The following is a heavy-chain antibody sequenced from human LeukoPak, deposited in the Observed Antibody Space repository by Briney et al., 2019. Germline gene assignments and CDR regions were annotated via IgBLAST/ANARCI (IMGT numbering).Heavy chain of an antibody. Sequence: GGSLRLSCAASGFTFSSFGMHWVRQAPGNCLEWVALISFDGRNPYYADSVRGRFTISRDNSKDTLYLQMNSLRAEDTAVYYCARCYGGSCYMDYWGQGTLVTVSS. CDR1: GFTFSSFG. V-gene: IGHV3-33*01. J-gene: IGHJ4*02. CDR3: ARCYGGSCYMDY. CDR2: ISFDGRNP. D-gene: IGHD2-15*01.